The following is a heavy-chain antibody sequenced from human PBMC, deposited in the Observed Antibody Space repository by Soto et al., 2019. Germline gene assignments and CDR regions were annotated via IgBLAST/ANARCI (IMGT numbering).Heavy chain of an antibody. CDR2: ISSSSSYI. J-gene: IGHJ4*02. D-gene: IGHD6-13*01. CDR1: GFTFSSYS. Sequence: EVQLVESGGGLVKPGRSLRLSCAASGFTFSSYSMNWVRQAPGKGLEWVSSISSSSSYIYYADSVKGRFTISRDNAKNSLYLQMNSLRAEDTAVYYCARDVTTSSSWHDYWGQGTLVTVSS. V-gene: IGHV3-21*01. CDR3: ARDVTTSSSWHDY.